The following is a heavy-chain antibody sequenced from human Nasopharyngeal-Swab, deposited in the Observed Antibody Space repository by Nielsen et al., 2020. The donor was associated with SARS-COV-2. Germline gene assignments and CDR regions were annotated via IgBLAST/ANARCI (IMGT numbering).Heavy chain of an antibody. Sequence: SETLSLTCTVSGGSISSSTYYWAWIRQPPGKGLEWIGSLYYGGSTYYNPSLKSRVTISVDTSKNQLSLQLSSVTAADTAVYYCATLSSSWYEYDFDYWGQGTLGTVAS. J-gene: IGHJ4*02. D-gene: IGHD6-13*01. CDR3: ATLSSSWYEYDFDY. CDR2: LYYGGST. V-gene: IGHV4-39*01. CDR1: GGSISSSTYY.